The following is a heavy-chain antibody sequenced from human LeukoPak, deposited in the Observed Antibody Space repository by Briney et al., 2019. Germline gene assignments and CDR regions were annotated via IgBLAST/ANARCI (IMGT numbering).Heavy chain of an antibody. V-gene: IGHV3-30*02. CDR2: IQYDGSIM. CDR3: AKDTIFAVDPFDY. J-gene: IGHJ4*02. D-gene: IGHD3-3*01. Sequence: GGSLRLSCAASGFTFGSHGMHWVRQAPGKGLEWVAFIQYDGSIMLYADSVKGRFTVSRDNSKDTLFLQMNSLRAEDTAVYYCAKDTIFAVDPFDYWGQGTLVTVSS. CDR1: GFTFGSHG.